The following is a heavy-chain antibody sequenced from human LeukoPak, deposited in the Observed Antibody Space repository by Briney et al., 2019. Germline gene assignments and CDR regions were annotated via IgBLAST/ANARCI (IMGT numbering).Heavy chain of an antibody. V-gene: IGHV4-4*07. Sequence: SETLSLTCTVSGGSISSYYWSWIRQPAGKGLEWIGRIYTSGSTNYNPSLKSRVTMSVDTSKNQFSLKLSSVTAADTAVYYCAGDSGYDVNYYYYGMDVWGQGTTVTVSS. CDR3: AGDSGYDVNYYYYGMDV. CDR2: IYTSGST. CDR1: GGSISSYY. D-gene: IGHD5-12*01. J-gene: IGHJ6*02.